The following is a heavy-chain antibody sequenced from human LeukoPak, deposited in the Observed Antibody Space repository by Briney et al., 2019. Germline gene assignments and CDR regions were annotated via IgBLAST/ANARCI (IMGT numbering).Heavy chain of an antibody. CDR1: GFTFSSYS. Sequence: GGSLRPSCAASGFTFSSYSMNWVRQAPGKGLEWVSSISGSSSYIYYADSVKGRFTISRDNAKNSLYLQMNSLRAEDTAVYYCARGTWLRTYHFDYWGQGTLVTVSS. J-gene: IGHJ4*02. D-gene: IGHD5-12*01. CDR3: ARGTWLRTYHFDY. CDR2: ISGSSSYI. V-gene: IGHV3-21*01.